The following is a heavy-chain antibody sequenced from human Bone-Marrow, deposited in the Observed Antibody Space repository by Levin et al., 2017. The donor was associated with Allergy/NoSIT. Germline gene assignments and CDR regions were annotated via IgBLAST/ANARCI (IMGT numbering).Heavy chain of an antibody. Sequence: GGSLRLSCAASGFTFSNSWMSWVRQAPGKGLEWVANIKEDGSEKYYVDSVKGRFTISRDNAKNSLYVQMNSLRAEDTAVYYCARDQFRRAAIGARWFDPWGQGTLVTVSS. CDR3: ARDQFRRAAIGARWFDP. CDR2: IKEDGSEK. D-gene: IGHD3-10*01. J-gene: IGHJ5*02. CDR1: GFTFSNSW. V-gene: IGHV3-7*01.